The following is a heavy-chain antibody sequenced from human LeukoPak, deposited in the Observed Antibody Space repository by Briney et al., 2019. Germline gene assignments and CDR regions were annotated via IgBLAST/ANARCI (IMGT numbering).Heavy chain of an antibody. CDR1: GFTFSSYA. CDR3: AKDRDRITMVRGHFDY. J-gene: IGHJ4*02. CDR2: ISGSGGST. Sequence: PGGSLRLSCAASGFTFSSYAMSWVRQAPGKGLEWVSAISGSGGSTYYADSVKGRFTISRDNSKNTLYLQMNSLRAEDTAVYYCAKDRDRITMVRGHFDYWGQGTLVTVSS. D-gene: IGHD3-10*01. V-gene: IGHV3-23*01.